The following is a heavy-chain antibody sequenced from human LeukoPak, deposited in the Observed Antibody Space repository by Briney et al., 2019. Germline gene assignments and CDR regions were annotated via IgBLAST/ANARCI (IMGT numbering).Heavy chain of an antibody. CDR1: GGDISTYH. J-gene: IGHJ4*02. D-gene: IGHD5-18*01. Sequence: PSETLSLTCSVSGGDISTYHWSWIRQSPGEAFEYIGNVYYSGSTNYNPSLRSRVTISVDVSKNQFSLNVRSVTAADTAVYYCARGSGSYGFIDVWGQGTLVTVSA. V-gene: IGHV4-59*13. CDR2: VYYSGST. CDR3: ARGSGSYGFIDV.